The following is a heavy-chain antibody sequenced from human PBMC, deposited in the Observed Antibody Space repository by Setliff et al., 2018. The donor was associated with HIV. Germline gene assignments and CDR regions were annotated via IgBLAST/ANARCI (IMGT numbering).Heavy chain of an antibody. J-gene: IGHJ2*01. Sequence: LSLTCAVYGMSFSGYHWSWIRQTPGEGLKWIAEITHAGSTQYNPSLKSRVTMSADTSKNQFFLKLKSVTAGDTAMYYCARVGRERLVTSGRYFDLWGRGTLVTVSS. CDR3: ARVGRERLVTSGRYFDL. CDR1: GMSFSGYH. V-gene: IGHV4-34*01. CDR2: ITHAGST.